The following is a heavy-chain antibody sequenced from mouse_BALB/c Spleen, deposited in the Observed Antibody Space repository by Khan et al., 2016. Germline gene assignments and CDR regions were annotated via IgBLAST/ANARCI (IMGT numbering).Heavy chain of an antibody. J-gene: IGHJ4*01. D-gene: IGHD4-1*01. CDR2: IWGDGRT. CDR3: SKYLGVYYYAIDY. V-gene: IGHV2-3*01. Sequence: QVQLKQSGPGLVAPSQSLSITCTVSGFSLTSYGVSWVRQPPGKGLERLGVIWGDGRTNYHSALISRLNIRKDNSKSQVFLKLNSLQTDDTATYCGSKYLGVYYYAIDYWGQGTAVTVSS. CDR1: GFSLTSYG.